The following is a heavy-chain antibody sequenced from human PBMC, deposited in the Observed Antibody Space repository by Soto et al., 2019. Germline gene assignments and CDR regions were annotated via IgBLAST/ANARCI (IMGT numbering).Heavy chain of an antibody. CDR3: AKDLTYYDILTGYSRYYYYGMDV. J-gene: IGHJ6*02. D-gene: IGHD3-9*01. V-gene: IGHV3-30*18. CDR1: GFTFSSYG. CDR2: ISYDGSNK. Sequence: VGSLRLSCAASGFTFSSYGMHWVRQAPGKGLEWVAVISYDGSNKYYADSVKGRFTISRDNSKNTLYLQMNSLRAEDTAVYYCAKDLTYYDILTGYSRYYYYGMDVWGQGTTVTVSS.